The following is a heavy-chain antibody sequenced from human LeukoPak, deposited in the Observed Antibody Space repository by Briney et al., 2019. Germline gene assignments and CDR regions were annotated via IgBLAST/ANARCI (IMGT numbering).Heavy chain of an antibody. Sequence: GGSLRLSCTASGFTFSTYSMNWVRQAPGKGLEWVSYINSISGEIWYADSVKGRFTISRDDAKNSLYLQMNSLRDEDTAVYYCARDHGYAFDYWGQGTLVTVSS. CDR1: GFTFSTYS. CDR2: INSISGEI. V-gene: IGHV3-48*02. D-gene: IGHD5-12*01. J-gene: IGHJ4*02. CDR3: ARDHGYAFDY.